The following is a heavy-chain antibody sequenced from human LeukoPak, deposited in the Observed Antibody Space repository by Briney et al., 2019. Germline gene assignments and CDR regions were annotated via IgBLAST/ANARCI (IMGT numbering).Heavy chain of an antibody. CDR3: ARVMGGYDDSSGYSQYFDY. J-gene: IGHJ4*02. V-gene: IGHV4-59*01. CDR2: IYYSGST. CDR1: GGSISSYY. D-gene: IGHD3-22*01. Sequence: SETLSLTCTVSGGSISSYYWSWIRQPPGKGLEWIGYIYYSGSTNYNPSLKSRVTISVDTSKNQFSLKLSSVTAADTAVYYCARVMGGYDDSSGYSQYFDYWGQGTLVTVSS.